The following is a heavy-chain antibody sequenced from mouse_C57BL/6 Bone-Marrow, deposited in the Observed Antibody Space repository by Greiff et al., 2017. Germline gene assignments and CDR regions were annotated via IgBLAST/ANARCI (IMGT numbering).Heavy chain of an antibody. D-gene: IGHD2-3*01. V-gene: IGHV1-55*01. CDR2: IYPGSGST. J-gene: IGHJ1*03. Sequence: QVQLKQPGAELVKPGASVKMSCKASGYTFTSYWITWVKQRPGQGLEWIGDIYPGSGSTNYNEKFKSKATLTVDTSSSTAYMQLSRLTSEDSAVYYGASEDGYYFYWYFDVWGTGTTVTVSS. CDR1: GYTFTSYW. CDR3: ASEDGYYFYWYFDV.